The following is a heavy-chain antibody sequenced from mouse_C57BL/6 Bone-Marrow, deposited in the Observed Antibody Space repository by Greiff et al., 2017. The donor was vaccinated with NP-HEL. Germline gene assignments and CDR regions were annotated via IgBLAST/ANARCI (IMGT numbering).Heavy chain of an antibody. CDR3: ARLPPWFAY. Sequence: QVQLKQPGAELVKPGASVKLSCKASGYTFTSYWMQWVKQRPGQGLEWIGEIDPSDSYTNYNQKFKGKATLTVDTSSSTAYMQLSSLTSEDSAGYYCARLPPWFAYWGQGTLVTVSA. CDR1: GYTFTSYW. V-gene: IGHV1-50*01. D-gene: IGHD5-5*01. J-gene: IGHJ3*01. CDR2: IDPSDSYT.